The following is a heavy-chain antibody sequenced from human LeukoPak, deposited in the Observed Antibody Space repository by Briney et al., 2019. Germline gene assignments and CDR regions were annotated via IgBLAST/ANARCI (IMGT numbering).Heavy chain of an antibody. D-gene: IGHD1-26*01. V-gene: IGHV4-34*01. CDR1: GGSFSGYY. J-gene: IGHJ6*03. Sequence: SETLSLTCAVYGGSFSGYYWSWIRQPPGKGLDWIGEINHSGSTNYNPSLKSRVTISVDTSKNQFSLKLSSVTAADTAVYYCARGIGGATTIYYYYYYYMDVWGKGTTVTVSS. CDR2: INHSGST. CDR3: ARGIGGATTIYYYYYYYMDV.